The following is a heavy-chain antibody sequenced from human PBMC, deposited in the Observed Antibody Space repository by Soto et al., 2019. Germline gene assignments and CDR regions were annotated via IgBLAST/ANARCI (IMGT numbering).Heavy chain of an antibody. D-gene: IGHD2-2*01. CDR3: AKDDRTYCSSTSCPSFDY. V-gene: IGHV3-23*01. Sequence: GGSLRLSCAASGFTFSSYAMSWVRQAPGKGLEWVSAVSGSGGSTYYADSVKGRFTISRDNSKNTLYLQMNSLRAEDTAVYYCAKDDRTYCSSTSCPSFDYWGQGPLVTVSS. CDR2: VSGSGGST. J-gene: IGHJ4*02. CDR1: GFTFSSYA.